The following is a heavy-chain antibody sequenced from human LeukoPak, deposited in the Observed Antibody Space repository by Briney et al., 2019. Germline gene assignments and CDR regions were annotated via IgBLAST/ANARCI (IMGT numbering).Heavy chain of an antibody. CDR2: INPNSGGT. CDR1: GYTFTGYY. V-gene: IGHV1-2*02. D-gene: IGHD3-22*01. J-gene: IGHJ5*02. Sequence: GASVKVSCKASGYTFTGYYMHWVRQAPGQGLEWMGWINPNSGGTNYAQKFQGRVTMTRDTSISTAYMELSSLRSEDTAVYYCAREYYDSSGFVRWFDPWGQGTLVTVSS. CDR3: AREYYDSSGFVRWFDP.